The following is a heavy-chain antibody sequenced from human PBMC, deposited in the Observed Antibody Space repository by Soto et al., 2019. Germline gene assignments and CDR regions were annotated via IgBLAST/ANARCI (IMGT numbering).Heavy chain of an antibody. CDR2: IYYSGST. D-gene: IGHD3-10*01. V-gene: IGHV4-61*01. Sequence: PSETLSLTCTVSDGSVSSGSYYWSWIRQPPEKGLEWIGDIYYSGSTNDNPSLKSRVTISVDTSKNQFSLKLSSVTDADTAVYYCAGYGGYYGSGSYSGLPSLTNSLDYYYYGMDVWGQGTTVTVSS. J-gene: IGHJ6*02. CDR3: AGYGGYYGSGSYSGLPSLTNSLDYYYYGMDV. CDR1: DGSVSSGSYY.